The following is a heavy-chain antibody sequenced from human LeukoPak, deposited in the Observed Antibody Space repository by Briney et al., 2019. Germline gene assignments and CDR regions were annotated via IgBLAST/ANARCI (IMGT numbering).Heavy chain of an antibody. Sequence: SETLSLTCTVSAGSITGYYWTWIRQPAGKGLEWSGRISDRGRTYYNPSLESRVTISLDTSNNQFSFNVTSADAPATAVYYGARGPDMTPIPGYYSFVYWGQGTLVSVSS. V-gene: IGHV4-4*07. D-gene: IGHD2-21*02. CDR2: ISDRGRT. CDR3: ARGPDMTPIPGYYSFVY. J-gene: IGHJ4*02. CDR1: AGSITGYY.